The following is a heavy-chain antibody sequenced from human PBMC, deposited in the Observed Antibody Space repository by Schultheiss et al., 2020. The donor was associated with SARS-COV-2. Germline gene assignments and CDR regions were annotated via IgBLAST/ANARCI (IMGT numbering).Heavy chain of an antibody. CDR1: GFTFSSYA. CDR3: TRNFDY. J-gene: IGHJ4*02. Sequence: GESLKISCAASGFTFSSYAVHWVRQAPGKGLEWVGRIRSKANSYATAYAASVKGRFTISRDDSKNTAYLQMNSLKTEDTAVYYCTRNFDYWGQGTLVTVSS. CDR2: IRSKANSYAT. V-gene: IGHV3-73*01.